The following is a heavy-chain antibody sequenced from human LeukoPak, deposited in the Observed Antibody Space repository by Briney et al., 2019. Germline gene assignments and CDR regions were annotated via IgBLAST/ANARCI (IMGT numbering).Heavy chain of an antibody. D-gene: IGHD3-22*01. Sequence: ASVKVSCKASGYTFTGYYMHWVRQAPGQGLEWMGWINPNSGGTNYTQRFQGRVTMTMDTSISTAYMEVSNLTSDDTALYYCARGVNYFDGSAVLDVFDYWGQGTLVTVSS. V-gene: IGHV1-2*02. CDR3: ARGVNYFDGSAVLDVFDY. CDR2: INPNSGGT. CDR1: GYTFTGYY. J-gene: IGHJ4*02.